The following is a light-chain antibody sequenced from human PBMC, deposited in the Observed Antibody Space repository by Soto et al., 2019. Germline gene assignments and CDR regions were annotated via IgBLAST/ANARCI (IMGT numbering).Light chain of an antibody. CDR1: HSLVYSDGHTY. J-gene: IGKJ2*01. V-gene: IGKV2-30*01. CDR2: HVS. CDR3: MQAAHWPIT. Sequence: DVVMTQSPLSLPVTLGQPASISCRSSHSLVYSDGHTYLNWFHQRPGQSPRRLFFHVSNRDSGVPDRFSGSGSGSDFTLKISRVEAEDVGIYYCMQAAHWPITFGQGTKLEIK.